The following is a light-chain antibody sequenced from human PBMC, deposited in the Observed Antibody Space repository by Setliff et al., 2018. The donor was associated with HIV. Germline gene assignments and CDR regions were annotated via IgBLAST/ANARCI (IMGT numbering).Light chain of an antibody. CDR1: SSNIGAGFD. V-gene: IGLV1-40*01. J-gene: IGLJ1*01. Sequence: QSALTQPPSVSGAPGQTVTISCTGTSSNIGAGFDVNWYQQFPGTAPKLLIYGDNNRPSGVPDRFSGAKSGTSASLAITGLQTEDEADYYCCSYAGSYTLGVFGTGTKVTVL. CDR3: CSYAGSYTLGV. CDR2: GDN.